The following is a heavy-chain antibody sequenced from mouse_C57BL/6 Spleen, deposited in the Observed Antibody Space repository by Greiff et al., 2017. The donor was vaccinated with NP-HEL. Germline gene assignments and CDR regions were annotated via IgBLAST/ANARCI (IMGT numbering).Heavy chain of an antibody. CDR1: GFNIKDDY. CDR3: TGYYYGSSQGYYAMDY. V-gene: IGHV14-4*01. D-gene: IGHD1-1*01. CDR2: IDPENGDT. Sequence: EVKLMESGAELVRPGASVKLSCTASGFNIKDDYMHWVKQRPEQGLEWIGWIDPENGDTEYASKFQGKATITADPSSNTAYLQLSSLTSEDTAVYYCTGYYYGSSQGYYAMDYWGQGTSVTVSS. J-gene: IGHJ4*01.